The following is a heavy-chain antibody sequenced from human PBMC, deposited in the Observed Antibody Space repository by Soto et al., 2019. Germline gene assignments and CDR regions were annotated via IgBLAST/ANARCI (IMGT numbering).Heavy chain of an antibody. Sequence: QVQLVQSGAEVKKPGSSVKVSCKASGGTFSSYTISWVRQAPGQGLEWMGRIIPILGIANYAQKFQGRVTITADKYTSTAYMELSSLRSEDTAVYYCARGPHDSGYDPPSFDYWGQGTLVTVSS. CDR1: GGTFSSYT. J-gene: IGHJ4*02. CDR2: IIPILGIA. CDR3: ARGPHDSGYDPPSFDY. V-gene: IGHV1-69*02. D-gene: IGHD5-12*01.